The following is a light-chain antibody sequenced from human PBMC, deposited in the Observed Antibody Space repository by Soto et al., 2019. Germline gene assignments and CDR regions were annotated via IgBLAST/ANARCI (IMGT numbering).Light chain of an antibody. J-gene: IGKJ1*01. Sequence: AIRMTQSPSPPSASTGGRVTITCRASQGISSYLAWYQQKPGKAPKLLIYAASTLQSGVPSRFSGIWSGTEFTLTISSPKPDDVATCYCQQYNSYPGTFGQGTQVDI. CDR3: QQYNSYPGT. V-gene: IGKV1-8*01. CDR1: QGISSY. CDR2: AAS.